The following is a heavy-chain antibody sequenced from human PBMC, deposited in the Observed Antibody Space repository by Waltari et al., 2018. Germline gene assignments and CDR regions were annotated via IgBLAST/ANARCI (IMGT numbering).Heavy chain of an antibody. V-gene: IGHV5-51*03. CDR1: GYSFTSYW. D-gene: IGHD6-13*01. J-gene: IGHJ4*02. CDR3: ARPPRPYSSSLGGDDY. CDR2: IYPGDSDT. Sequence: EVQLVQSGAEVKKPGESLKISCKGSGYSFTSYWNGWVRQMPGKGLEWMGIIYPGDSDTRYSPSFQGQVTISADKSISTAYLQWSSLKASDTAMYYCARPPRPYSSSLGGDDYWGQGTLVTVSS.